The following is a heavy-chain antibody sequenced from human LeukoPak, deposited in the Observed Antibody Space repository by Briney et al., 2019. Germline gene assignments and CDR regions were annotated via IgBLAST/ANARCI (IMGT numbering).Heavy chain of an antibody. CDR3: ATLRPPAAVSY. J-gene: IGHJ4*02. D-gene: IGHD6-25*01. CDR2: VYPGDSDT. V-gene: IGHV5-51*01. CDR1: GYIFTNYW. Sequence: GESLKISCKGSGYIFTNYWIGWVRQMPGKGLEWMGIVYPGDSDTRYSSSFQGLVTISADKSINTAYLQWSSLKASDTAMYYCATLRPPAAVSYWGQETLVTVSS.